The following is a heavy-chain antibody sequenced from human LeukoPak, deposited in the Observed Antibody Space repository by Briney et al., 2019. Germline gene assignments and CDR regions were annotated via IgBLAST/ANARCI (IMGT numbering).Heavy chain of an antibody. CDR2: VYSSGST. Sequence: SETLSLTCTVSGASISTYYWSRIRQPAGKGLEWIGRVYSSGSTSYNPSLKSRVTISVDTSKNQFSLKLSSVTAADTAVYYCARRERRGAKYNWFDPWGQGTLVTVSS. D-gene: IGHD1-1*01. CDR1: GASISTYY. V-gene: IGHV4-4*07. CDR3: ARRERRGAKYNWFDP. J-gene: IGHJ5*02.